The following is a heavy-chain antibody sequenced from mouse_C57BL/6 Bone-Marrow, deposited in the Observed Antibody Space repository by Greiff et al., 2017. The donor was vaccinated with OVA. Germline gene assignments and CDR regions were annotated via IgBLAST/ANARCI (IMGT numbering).Heavy chain of an antibody. CDR3: ARNWGPYFDY. D-gene: IGHD4-1*01. V-gene: IGHV5-6*01. Sequence: EVKLMESGGDLVKPGGSLKLSCAASGFTFSSYGMSWVRQTPDKRLEWVATISSGGSYTYYPESVKGRFTISRDNAKNTLYLQMSRLKSEDTAMDYCARNWGPYFDYWGQGTTLTVAS. CDR2: ISSGGSYT. J-gene: IGHJ2*01. CDR1: GFTFSSYG.